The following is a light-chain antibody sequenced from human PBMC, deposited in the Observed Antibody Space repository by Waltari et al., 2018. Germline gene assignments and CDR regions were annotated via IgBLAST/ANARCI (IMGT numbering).Light chain of an antibody. CDR2: MGS. V-gene: IGKV2-28*01. Sequence: DIVMTQSPLSLPVTPGEPASISCRSSQSLLHGDGRNFLDWYLQKPGQSPPVLSYMGSNRASGVTDRVSGSRSGTYFTLKISRVEAEDVGVYYCMQARQPPYTFGGGTKVEIK. J-gene: IGKJ4*01. CDR1: QSLLHGDGRNF. CDR3: MQARQPPYT.